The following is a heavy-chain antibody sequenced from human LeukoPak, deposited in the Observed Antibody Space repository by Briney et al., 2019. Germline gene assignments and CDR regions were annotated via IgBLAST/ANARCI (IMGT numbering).Heavy chain of an antibody. CDR2: MSVHNGKT. J-gene: IGHJ4*02. CDR3: ARDPGVASYDY. Sequence: GASVKVSCKASGYTFSSYGTSWARQAPGQGLEWVGWMSVHNGKTKYAQNLQGRITMTTDTSTTTAYMELTSLRSDDTAVYYCARDPGVASYDYWGLGTLVTVSS. D-gene: IGHD3-3*01. CDR1: GYTFSSYG. V-gene: IGHV1-18*01.